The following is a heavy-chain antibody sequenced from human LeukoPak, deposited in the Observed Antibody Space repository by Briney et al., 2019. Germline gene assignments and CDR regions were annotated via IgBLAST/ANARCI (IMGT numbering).Heavy chain of an antibody. Sequence: PGGSLRLSCAASGFTFSSHAMSWVRQAPGKGLEWVSTISGSGGSTNYADSVKGRFTISRDNSKNTLYLHMNSLRAEDTAIYYCAKDPTIVIVPVAQFDYWGQGTLVTVSS. CDR3: AKDPTIVIVPVAQFDY. CDR2: ISGSGGST. CDR1: GFTFSSHA. V-gene: IGHV3-23*01. J-gene: IGHJ4*02. D-gene: IGHD2-2*01.